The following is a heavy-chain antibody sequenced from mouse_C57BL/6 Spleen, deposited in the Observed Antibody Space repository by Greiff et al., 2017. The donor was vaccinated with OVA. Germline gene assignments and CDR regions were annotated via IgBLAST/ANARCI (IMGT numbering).Heavy chain of an antibody. CDR1: GYTFTSYT. J-gene: IGHJ2*01. Sequence: QVHVKQSGAELARPGASVKMSCKASGYTFTSYTMHWVKQRPGQGLEWIGYINPSSGYTKYNQKFKDKATLTADKSSSTAYMQLSSLTSEDSAVYYCAYYYGSSSDFDYWGQGTTLTVSS. D-gene: IGHD1-1*01. CDR3: AYYYGSSSDFDY. V-gene: IGHV1-4*01. CDR2: INPSSGYT.